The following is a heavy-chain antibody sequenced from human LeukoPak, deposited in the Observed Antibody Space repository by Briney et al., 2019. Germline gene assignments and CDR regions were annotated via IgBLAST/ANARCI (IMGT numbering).Heavy chain of an antibody. D-gene: IGHD2-15*01. J-gene: IGHJ4*02. CDR2: IRSKANSYAT. Sequence: GGSLRLSCAASGSTFSGSAMHWVRQASGKGLEWVGRIRSKANSYATAYAASVKGRFTISRDDSKNTAYLQMNSLKTEDTAVHYCTRLFAYSDYFDYWGQGTLVTVSS. V-gene: IGHV3-73*01. CDR3: TRLFAYSDYFDY. CDR1: GSTFSGSA.